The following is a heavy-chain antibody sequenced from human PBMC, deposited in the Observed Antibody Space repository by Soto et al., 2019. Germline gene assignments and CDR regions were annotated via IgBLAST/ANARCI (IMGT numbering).Heavy chain of an antibody. CDR1: GFTFSSYW. CDR2: IKQDGSEK. J-gene: IGHJ3*02. Sequence: PGGSLRLSCAASGFTFSSYWMSWVRQAPGKGLEWVANIKQDGSEKYYVDSVKGRFTISRDNAKNSLYLQMNSLRAEDTAVYYCARELSAARREAFDIWGQGTMVTV. CDR3: ARELSAARREAFDI. V-gene: IGHV3-7*03. D-gene: IGHD6-6*01.